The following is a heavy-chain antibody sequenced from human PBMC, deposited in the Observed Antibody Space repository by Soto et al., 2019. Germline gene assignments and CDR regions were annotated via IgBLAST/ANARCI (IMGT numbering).Heavy chain of an antibody. J-gene: IGHJ4*02. CDR1: GNTVPNYA. D-gene: IGHD2-21*02. Sequence: GASVKVSCKASGNTVPNYAIHWVRQAPGQRLEWMGWINGGNGNTKYSQKFQGGVTITRDTSASTAYMELSSLRSEDTAVYYCARSIVVVTALDYWGQGTLVTVSS. V-gene: IGHV1-3*01. CDR3: ARSIVVVTALDY. CDR2: INGGNGNT.